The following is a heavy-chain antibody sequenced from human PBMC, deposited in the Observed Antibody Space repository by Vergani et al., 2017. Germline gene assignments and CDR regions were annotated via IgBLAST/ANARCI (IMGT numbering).Heavy chain of an antibody. CDR1: GFSLSTSGMC. CDR3: ARTDLGYCSWSSCWYYYYMDV. V-gene: IGHV2-70*15. Sequence: QVTLRESGPALVKPTQTLTLTCTFSGFSLSTSGMCVSWIPQPPGQALEWLARIDWDNDKYYSTSLKTRLTISKDTSKNQVVLTMTNMDPVDTATYYCARTDLGYCSWSSCWYYYYMDVGGKGTTVTVSS. J-gene: IGHJ6*03. CDR2: IDWDNDK. D-gene: IGHD2-15*01.